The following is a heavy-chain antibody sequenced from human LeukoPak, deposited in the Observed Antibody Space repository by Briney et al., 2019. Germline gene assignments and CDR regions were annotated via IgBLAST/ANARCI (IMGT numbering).Heavy chain of an antibody. J-gene: IGHJ6*02. V-gene: IGHV3-21*01. CDR2: ISSSSSYI. D-gene: IGHD2-2*01. CDR3: ASSTPTAAMNFGDGMDV. Sequence: PGGSLRLSCAASGFTFSSYSMNWVRQAPGKGLEWVSSISSSSSYIYYADSVKGRFTISRDNAKNSLYLQMNGLRAEDTAVYYCASSTPTAAMNFGDGMDVWGQGTTVTVSS. CDR1: GFTFSSYS.